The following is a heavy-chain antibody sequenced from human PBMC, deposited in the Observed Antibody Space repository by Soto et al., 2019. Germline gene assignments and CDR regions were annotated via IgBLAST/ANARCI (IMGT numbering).Heavy chain of an antibody. CDR3: ARIGPFDP. J-gene: IGHJ5*02. CDR2: IYYSGST. V-gene: IGHV4-39*01. Sequence: PSETLSLTCTVSCGSISSSSYYWGWIRQPPGKGLEWIGSIYYSGSTYYNPSLKSRVTISVDTSKNQFSLKLSSVTAADTAVYYCARIGPFDPWGQGTLVTVSS. CDR1: CGSISSSSYY.